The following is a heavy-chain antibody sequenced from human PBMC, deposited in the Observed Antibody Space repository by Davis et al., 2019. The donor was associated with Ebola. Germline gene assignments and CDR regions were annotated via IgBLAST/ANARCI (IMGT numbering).Heavy chain of an antibody. J-gene: IGHJ4*02. CDR3: TTGSTAAYYYDNSGYWDYFDY. D-gene: IGHD3-22*01. V-gene: IGHV3-15*01. CDR1: GFTFSNGW. CDR2: IKSKTDGGTT. Sequence: GESLKISCAASGFTFSNGWMNWVRQAPGKGLEWVGRIKSKTDGGTTDYAAPVKGRFTISRDDSKNTLYLQMNSLKTEDTAVYYCTTGSTAAYYYDNSGYWDYFDYWGQGTLVNVSS.